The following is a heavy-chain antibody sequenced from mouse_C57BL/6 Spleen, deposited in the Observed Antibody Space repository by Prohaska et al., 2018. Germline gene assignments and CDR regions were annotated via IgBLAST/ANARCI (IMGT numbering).Heavy chain of an antibody. CDR2: LDPSESLT. J-gene: IGHJ3*01. CDR1: GYTFTRYW. Sequence: QVQLQQPGAELVMPGASVKLSCKASGYTFTRYWMPWVKQRPGQGLAWIGKLDPSESLTNYNQKFNGKATLTVDKSSSTAYMQLSSLTSEDSAVHYCARADYDYAWFAYWGQGTLVTVSA. D-gene: IGHD2-4*01. CDR3: ARADYDYAWFAY. V-gene: IGHV1-69*01.